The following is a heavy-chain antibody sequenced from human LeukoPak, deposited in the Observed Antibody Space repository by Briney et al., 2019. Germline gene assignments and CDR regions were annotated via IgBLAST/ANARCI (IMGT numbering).Heavy chain of an antibody. D-gene: IGHD3-10*01. CDR1: GFTFSDYY. CDR3: ARVGHQSITMVRGVIF. Sequence: GGSLRLSCAASGFTFSDYYMSWIRQAPGKGLEWVSYISSSGSTIYYADSVKGRFTISRDNAKNSLYLQMNSLRAEDTAVYYCARVGHQSITMVRGVIFWGQGTMVTVSS. V-gene: IGHV3-11*01. J-gene: IGHJ3*01. CDR2: ISSSGSTI.